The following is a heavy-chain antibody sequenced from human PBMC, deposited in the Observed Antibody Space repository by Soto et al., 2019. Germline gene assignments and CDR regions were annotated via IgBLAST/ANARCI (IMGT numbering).Heavy chain of an antibody. Sequence: QVQLVQSGAEVKKPGASVKVSCKASGYTFTSYDINWVRQATGQGLEYLGWMNPNSGNTAYVQKFQGRVTMTWDTSIPTASMELSSLRSEAPAVYFCARGIKSGAYSRWFDPWGQGPLVTVSS. CDR1: GYTFTSYD. D-gene: IGHD4-17*01. J-gene: IGHJ5*02. V-gene: IGHV1-8*01. CDR2: MNPNSGNT. CDR3: ARGIKSGAYSRWFDP.